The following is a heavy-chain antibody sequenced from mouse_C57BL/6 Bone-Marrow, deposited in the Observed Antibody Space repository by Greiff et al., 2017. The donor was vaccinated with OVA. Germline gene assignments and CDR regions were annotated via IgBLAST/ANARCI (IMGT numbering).Heavy chain of an antibody. J-gene: IGHJ1*03. CDR2: ISSGSSTI. V-gene: IGHV5-17*01. CDR3: ARQGTWGCYWYFDV. D-gene: IGHD3-3*01. CDR1: GFTFSDYG. Sequence: EVMLVESGGGLVKPGGSLKLSCAASGFTFSDYGMHWVRQAPEKGLEWVAYISSGSSTIYYADTVKGRFTIARDNAKNTLFLQMTRLRSEDTAMYYCARQGTWGCYWYFDVWGTGTTVTVSS.